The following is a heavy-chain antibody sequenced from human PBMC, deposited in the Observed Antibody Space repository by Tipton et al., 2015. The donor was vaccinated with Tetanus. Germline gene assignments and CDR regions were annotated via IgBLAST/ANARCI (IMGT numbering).Heavy chain of an antibody. J-gene: IGHJ4*02. CDR2: IYYSGST. D-gene: IGHD6-19*01. Sequence: TLSLTCTVSGGSISSYYWSWIRQPPGKGLEWIGYIYYSGSTNYNPSLKSRVTISVDTSKNQFSLKLSSVTAADTAVYYCARASSVAGQTFDYWGQGTLVTVSS. CDR3: ARASSVAGQTFDY. V-gene: IGHV4-59*08. CDR1: GGSISSYY.